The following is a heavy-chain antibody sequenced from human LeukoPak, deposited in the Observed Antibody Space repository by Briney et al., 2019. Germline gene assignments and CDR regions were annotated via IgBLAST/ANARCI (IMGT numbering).Heavy chain of an antibody. J-gene: IGHJ5*02. V-gene: IGHV4-59*11. D-gene: IGHD3-9*01. CDR2: IYYSGST. CDR1: GGSISSHY. Sequence: PSETLSLTCTVSGGSISSHYWSWIRQPPGKGLEWIGYIYYSGSTNYNPSLKSRVTISVDTSKNQFSLKLSSVTAADTAVYYCARLTLNWFDPWGQGTLVTVSS. CDR3: ARLTLNWFDP.